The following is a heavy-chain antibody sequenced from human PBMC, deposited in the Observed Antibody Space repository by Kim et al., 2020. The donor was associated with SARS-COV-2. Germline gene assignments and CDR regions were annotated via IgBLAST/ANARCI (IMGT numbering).Heavy chain of an antibody. J-gene: IGHJ3*02. Sequence: SETLSLTCTVSGGSISSSSYYWGWIRQPPGKGLEWIGSIYYSGSTYYNPSLKSRVTISVDTSKNQFSLKLSSVTAADTAVYYCASPIVGATRRAFDIWGQGTMVTVSS. CDR2: IYYSGST. V-gene: IGHV4-39*01. D-gene: IGHD1-26*01. CDR1: GGSISSSSYY. CDR3: ASPIVGATRRAFDI.